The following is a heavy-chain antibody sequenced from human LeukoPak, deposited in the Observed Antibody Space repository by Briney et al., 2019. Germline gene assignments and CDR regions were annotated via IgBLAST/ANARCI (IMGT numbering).Heavy chain of an antibody. J-gene: IGHJ3*02. CDR2: IYYSGST. CDR3: AREPRDDYGDYPPDAFDI. D-gene: IGHD4-17*01. Sequence: PSETLSLTCTVSGGSISSYYWSWIRQPPGKGLERIGYIYYSGSTNYNPSLKSRVTISVDTSKNQFSLKLSSVTAADTAVYYCAREPRDDYGDYPPDAFDIWGQGTMVTVSS. V-gene: IGHV4-59*01. CDR1: GGSISSYY.